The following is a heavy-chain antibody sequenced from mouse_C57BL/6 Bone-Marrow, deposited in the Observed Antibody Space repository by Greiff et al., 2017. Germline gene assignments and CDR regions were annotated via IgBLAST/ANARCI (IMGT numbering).Heavy chain of an antibody. CDR1: GYTFTSYT. J-gene: IGHJ4*01. CDR3: ARWGYDNGGTGYYAMDY. Sequence: VQLLQSGAELARPGASVKMSCKASGYTFTSYTMHWVKQRPGQGLEWIGYINPSSGYTKYNQKFKDKATLTADKTSSTASMQLSSLTSEDSAVDYGARWGYDNGGTGYYAMDYWGQGTSVTVSS. CDR2: INPSSGYT. V-gene: IGHV1-4*01. D-gene: IGHD2-4*01.